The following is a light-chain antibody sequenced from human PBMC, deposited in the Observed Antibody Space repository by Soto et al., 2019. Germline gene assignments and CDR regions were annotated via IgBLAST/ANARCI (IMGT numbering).Light chain of an antibody. CDR1: SSNIGNNY. V-gene: IGLV1-51*02. CDR2: EDN. CDR3: GTWDNSLSIYV. Sequence: QSLLTPPPSVSAAPGQKVTISCSGTSSNIGNNYVSWYQHFPGTAPKLLIYEDNKRPSEIPDRFSGSKSGTSATLGITGLQTGDEADYYCGTWDNSLSIYVFATGTKVTVL. J-gene: IGLJ1*01.